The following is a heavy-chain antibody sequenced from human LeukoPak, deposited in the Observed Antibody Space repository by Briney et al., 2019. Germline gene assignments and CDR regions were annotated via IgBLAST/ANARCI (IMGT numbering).Heavy chain of an antibody. CDR2: INSNSGGT. V-gene: IGHV1-2*02. CDR1: GYTFTDYY. D-gene: IGHD5-12*01. CDR3: ARAPGAVAQFDY. J-gene: IGHJ4*02. Sequence: GASVKVSCKAPGYTFTDYYMHWVRQAPGQGREWMGWINSNSGGTNYAQKFQGRVTMTRDTSISTAYMELSRLRSDDTAVYYCARAPGAVAQFDYWGQGTLVTVSS.